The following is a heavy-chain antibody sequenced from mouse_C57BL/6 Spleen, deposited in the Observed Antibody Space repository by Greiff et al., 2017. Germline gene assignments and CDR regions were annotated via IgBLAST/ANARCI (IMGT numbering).Heavy chain of an antibody. V-gene: IGHV1-55*01. J-gene: IGHJ2*02. CDR1: GYTFTNYW. CDR2: IYPGSGST. CDR3: AKFASFYFDY. Sequence: QVQLQQPGAELVKPGTSVKMSCKASGYTFTNYWITWVKQRPGQGLEWIGYIYPGSGSTNYNEKFKNKATLTVDTSSSTAYLQLSSLTSEDSAVYYYAKFASFYFDYWGQGTSLTVSS.